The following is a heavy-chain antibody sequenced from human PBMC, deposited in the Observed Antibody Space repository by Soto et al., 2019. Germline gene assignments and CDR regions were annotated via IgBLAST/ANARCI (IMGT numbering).Heavy chain of an antibody. Sequence: SETLSLTCTVSGGSISGYSWSWIRQPLGKGLEWIGYIFYRGSTNYNPSLKSRVTISVDTSKNQFSLKLSSVTAADTAVYYCASLVAGYSYGHFDYWGHGSLVTVS. D-gene: IGHD5-18*01. CDR1: GGSISGYS. V-gene: IGHV4-59*01. J-gene: IGHJ4*01. CDR2: IFYRGST. CDR3: ASLVAGYSYGHFDY.